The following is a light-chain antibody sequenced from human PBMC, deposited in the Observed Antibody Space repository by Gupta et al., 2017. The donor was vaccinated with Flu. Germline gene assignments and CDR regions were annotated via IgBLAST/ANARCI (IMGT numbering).Light chain of an antibody. J-gene: IGLJ2*01. Sequence: QPVLTQPPSVSGAPGHGAAIACTGGISNIGAGYDVHWYQNFQGVAHRRRKLDSSRRPSGVTDRFAGYTAGTSDYTAIKELKAEEKAEDDDQYYDTHLRRPSFGGGTKLTVL. CDR2: DSS. V-gene: IGLV1-40*01. CDR3: QYYDTHLRRPS. CDR1: ISNIGAGYD.